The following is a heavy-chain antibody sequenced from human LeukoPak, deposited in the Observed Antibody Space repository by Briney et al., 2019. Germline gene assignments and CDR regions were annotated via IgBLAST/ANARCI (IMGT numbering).Heavy chain of an antibody. CDR2: IYSGGST. J-gene: IGHJ4*02. V-gene: IGHV3-53*01. CDR1: GFTFSSYS. D-gene: IGHD6-13*01. CDR3: ARGVLSSSSGDY. Sequence: GGSLRLSCAASGFTFSSYSMNWVRQAPGKGLEWVSVIYSGGSTYYADSVKGRFTISRDNSKNTLYLQMNSLRAEDTAVYYCARGVLSSSSGDYWGQGTLVTVSS.